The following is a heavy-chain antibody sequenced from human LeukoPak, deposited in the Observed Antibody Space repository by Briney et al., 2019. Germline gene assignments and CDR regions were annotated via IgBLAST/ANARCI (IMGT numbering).Heavy chain of an antibody. J-gene: IGHJ5*02. CDR3: ARGVLRFLEWFVTNWFDP. Sequence: SETLSLTCAVYGGSFSGYYWSWIRQPPGKGLEWIGEINHSGSTNYNPPLKSRVTISVDTSKNQFSLKLSSVTAADTAVYYCARGVLRFLEWFVTNWFDPWGQGTLVTVSS. V-gene: IGHV4-34*01. CDR2: INHSGST. D-gene: IGHD3-3*01. CDR1: GGSFSGYY.